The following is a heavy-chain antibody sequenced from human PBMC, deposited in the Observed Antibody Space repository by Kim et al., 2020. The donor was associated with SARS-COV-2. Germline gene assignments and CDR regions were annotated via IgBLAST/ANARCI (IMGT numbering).Heavy chain of an antibody. V-gene: IGHV4-59*01. J-gene: IGHJ4*02. Sequence: NPSLKGRVTISVDTSKNQFSLKLSAVTAADTAVYYCARVKEGYSSGWYPDYWGQGALVSVSS. CDR3: ARVKEGYSSGWYPDY. D-gene: IGHD6-19*01.